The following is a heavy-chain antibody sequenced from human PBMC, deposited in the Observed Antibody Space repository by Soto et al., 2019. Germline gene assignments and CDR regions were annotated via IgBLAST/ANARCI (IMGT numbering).Heavy chain of an antibody. Sequence: QITLKESGPTLVKPTQTLTLTCTFSGFSLTTSGVGVGWIRQPPGKALEWLALIYWDDDKRYSPSLKSRLTLYKDPSKTQVVLTMSNMAPADTATYFCAHRTTTVTWWFDPWGQGTLVTVSS. V-gene: IGHV2-5*02. CDR2: IYWDDDK. D-gene: IGHD4-17*01. CDR1: GFSLTTSGVG. CDR3: AHRTTTVTWWFDP. J-gene: IGHJ5*02.